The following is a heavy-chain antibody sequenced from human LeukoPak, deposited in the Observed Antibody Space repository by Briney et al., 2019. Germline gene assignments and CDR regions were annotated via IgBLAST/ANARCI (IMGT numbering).Heavy chain of an antibody. Sequence: SETLSLTCAVYGGSFSGYYWSWIRQPPGKGLEWIGEINHSGSTNYNPSLKSRVTISVDTSKNQFSLKLSSVTAADTAVYYCAXXXXXXXYGTYYYYYYGMDVWGQGTTVTVSS. D-gene: IGHD3-10*01. CDR1: GGSFSGYY. CDR2: INHSGST. V-gene: IGHV4-34*01. CDR3: AXXXXXXXYGTYYYYYYGMDV. J-gene: IGHJ6*02.